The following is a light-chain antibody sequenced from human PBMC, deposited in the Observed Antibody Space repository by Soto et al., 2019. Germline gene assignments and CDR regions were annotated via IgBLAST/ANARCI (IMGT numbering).Light chain of an antibody. Sequence: QSVLTQPPSASGTPGQTVTISCSGSSSNIGRNTVNWYQQLPGTAPKLLIYGNNQRPSGVPARISGSKSGTSASLAISGLQSEDEADYYCAAWDDSLNGHVVFGGGTKLTVL. CDR3: AAWDDSLNGHVV. J-gene: IGLJ2*01. CDR2: GNN. CDR1: SSNIGRNT. V-gene: IGLV1-44*01.